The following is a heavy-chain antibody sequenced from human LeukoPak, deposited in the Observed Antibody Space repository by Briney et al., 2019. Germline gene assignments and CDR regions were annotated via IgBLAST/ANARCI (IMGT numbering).Heavy chain of an antibody. D-gene: IGHD3-10*01. CDR3: ARDSSLVRGVIIPLDY. Sequence: ASVKVSCKASGYTFTGYYMHWVRQAPGQGLEWMGWINPNSGGTNYAQKFQGRVTMTRDTSISTAYMELSRLRSDDTAVYYCARDSSLVRGVIIPLDYWGRGTLVTVSS. J-gene: IGHJ4*02. V-gene: IGHV1-2*02. CDR2: INPNSGGT. CDR1: GYTFTGYY.